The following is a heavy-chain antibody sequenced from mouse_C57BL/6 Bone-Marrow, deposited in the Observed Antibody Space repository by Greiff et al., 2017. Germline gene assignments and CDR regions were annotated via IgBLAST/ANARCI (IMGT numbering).Heavy chain of an antibody. CDR2: IYPRDGST. CDR3: AGDDYFPYWYFDV. J-gene: IGHJ1*03. V-gene: IGHV1-85*01. CDR1: GYTFTSYD. Sequence: VQLQQSGPELVKPGASVKLSCKASGYTFTSYDINWVKQRPGQGLEWIGWIYPRDGSTKYNEKFKGKATLTVDTSSSTAYMELHSLTSEDSAVYFCAGDDYFPYWYFDVWGTGTTVTVSS. D-gene: IGHD2-13*01.